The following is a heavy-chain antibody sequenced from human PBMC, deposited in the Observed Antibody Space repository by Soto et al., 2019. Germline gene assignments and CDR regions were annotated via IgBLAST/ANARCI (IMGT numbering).Heavy chain of an antibody. D-gene: IGHD6-6*01. CDR3: ARGLIAARPGNWFDP. J-gene: IGHJ5*02. Sequence: QVQLQESGPGLVKPSQTLSLTCTVSGGSISSGDYYWSWIRQPPGKGLEWIGYIYYSGSTYYKPSLTGRVTISVDTSKNQFSLRLSSVTAGDTAVYYCARGLIAARPGNWFDPWGQGTLVTVSS. V-gene: IGHV4-30-4*01. CDR2: IYYSGST. CDR1: GGSISSGDYY.